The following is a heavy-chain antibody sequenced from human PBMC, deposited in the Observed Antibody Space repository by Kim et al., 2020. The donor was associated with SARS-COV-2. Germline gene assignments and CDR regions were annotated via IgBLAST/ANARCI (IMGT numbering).Heavy chain of an antibody. V-gene: IGHV1-69*04. CDR1: GGTFSAFG. D-gene: IGHD2-15*01. Sequence: SVKVSCKASGGTFSAFGISWVRQAPGQGLEWMGRIIPIVDVANSAQKFQGRITITADKSTATAYMELRCLRSEDTAVYYCSSFSGRPDYFYAWGLGTLV. CDR2: IIPIVDVA. CDR3: SSFSGRPDYFYA. J-gene: IGHJ4*02.